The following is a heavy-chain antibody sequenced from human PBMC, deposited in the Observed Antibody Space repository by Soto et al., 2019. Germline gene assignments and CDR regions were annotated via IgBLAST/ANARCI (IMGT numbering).Heavy chain of an antibody. D-gene: IGHD2-15*01. Sequence: PSETLSLTCTVSGGSINSNNYYWAWIRQPPGKGLAWIASIYYDGSTYYNPSLKSRVTISIDTSKSQFSLRLRSVTAADTAIYYCAKVVVAATRHTDFDSWGQGTLVTVSS. CDR2: IYYDGST. CDR1: GGSINSNNYY. V-gene: IGHV4-39*01. CDR3: AKVVVAATRHTDFDS. J-gene: IGHJ4*02.